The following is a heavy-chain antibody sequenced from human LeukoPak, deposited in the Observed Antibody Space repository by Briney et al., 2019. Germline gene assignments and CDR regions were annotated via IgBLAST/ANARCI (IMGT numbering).Heavy chain of an antibody. CDR3: ATVSAYYYGSGTRYFDY. V-gene: IGHV1-24*01. D-gene: IGHD3-10*01. CDR1: GYTLTELS. J-gene: IGHJ4*02. CDR2: FDPEDGET. Sequence: ASVKVSCKVSGYTLTELSMHWVRQAPGKGLEWMGGFDPEDGETINAQKFQGRVTMTEDTSTDTAYMELNSLRSEDTAVYYCATVSAYYYGSGTRYFDYWGQGTLVTVSS.